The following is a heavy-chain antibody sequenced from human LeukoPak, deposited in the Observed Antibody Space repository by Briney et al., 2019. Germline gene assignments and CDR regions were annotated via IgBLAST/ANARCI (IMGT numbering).Heavy chain of an antibody. CDR3: TTIKRGNIFGYFDF. CDR2: VFDSGRT. J-gene: IGHJ4*02. D-gene: IGHD5-18*01. V-gene: IGHV4-59*11. Sequence: SETLPLTCTVSGGSMTTHHWNWIRQTPGKGLEWIGYVFDSGRTKENPSLKSRVTLSADTSKNQLSLRLSSVTAADTAVYYCTTIKRGNIFGYFDFWGQGILVTVSS. CDR1: GGSMTTHH.